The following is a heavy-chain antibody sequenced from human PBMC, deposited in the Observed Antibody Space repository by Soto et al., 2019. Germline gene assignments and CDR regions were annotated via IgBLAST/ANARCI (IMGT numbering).Heavy chain of an antibody. CDR1: GFTFSNAW. Sequence: EVQLVESGGGLVKPGGSLRLSCAAPGFTFSNAWMTWVRQAPGKGLEWVGRIKSETDDGTTDYAAPVKGRFTISRDDSKDTLYLQMNSLKTEDTAVYYCTTIRLTWGYWGQGTLVTVSS. J-gene: IGHJ4*02. CDR2: IKSETDDGTT. V-gene: IGHV3-15*01. D-gene: IGHD1-26*01. CDR3: TTIRLTWGY.